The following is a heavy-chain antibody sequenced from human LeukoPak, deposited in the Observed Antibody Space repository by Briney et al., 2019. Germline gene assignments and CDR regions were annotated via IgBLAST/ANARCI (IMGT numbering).Heavy chain of an antibody. CDR1: GFTFTSYF. CDR2: ISGGGGSI. J-gene: IGHJ4*02. V-gene: IGHV3-23*01. Sequence: GGSLRLSCAASGFTFTSYFMNWVRQAPGKGLEWVSTISGGGGSIYYADSVKGRFTISRDNSKNTLYLQVNSLRAEDTAVYYCAKGGKWDVTPFDYWGQGTLVTVSS. CDR3: AKGGKWDVTPFDY. D-gene: IGHD1-26*01.